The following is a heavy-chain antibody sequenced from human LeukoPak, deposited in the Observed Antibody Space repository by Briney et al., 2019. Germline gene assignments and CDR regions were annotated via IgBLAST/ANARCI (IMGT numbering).Heavy chain of an antibody. CDR3: ATTRGNYYDSSGYYSDEYFQH. CDR1: GGTFSSYA. CDR2: IIPIFGTE. D-gene: IGHD3-22*01. Sequence: SVKVSCKASGGTFSSYAISWVRQAPGQGLEWMGRIIPIFGTENYAQKFQGRATITTDKSTRTAYMELSSLRSEDTAVYYCATTRGNYYDSSGYYSDEYFQHWGQGTLVTVSS. J-gene: IGHJ1*01. V-gene: IGHV1-69*05.